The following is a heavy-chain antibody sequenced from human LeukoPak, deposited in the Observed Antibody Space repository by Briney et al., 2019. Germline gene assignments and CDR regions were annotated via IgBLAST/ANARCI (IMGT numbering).Heavy chain of an antibody. Sequence: GGSLRLYCEASGFTFDDYGMSWVRQPPGKGLEWVSGISRNGGSTDYADSVKGRFTISRDNAKNSHFLQMNSLRVEDTAFYYCARGFRNGPFDCWGQGTLVTVSS. J-gene: IGHJ4*02. CDR3: ARGFRNGPFDC. CDR2: ISRNGGST. V-gene: IGHV3-20*04. D-gene: IGHD2-8*01. CDR1: GFTFDDYG.